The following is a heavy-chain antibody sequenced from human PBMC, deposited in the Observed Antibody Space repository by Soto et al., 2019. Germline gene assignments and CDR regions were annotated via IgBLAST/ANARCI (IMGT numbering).Heavy chain of an antibody. V-gene: IGHV4-31*03. CDR2: IYYSGST. J-gene: IGHJ5*02. CDR1: GGSISSGGYY. CDR3: ARDLTHRWFDP. Sequence: SETLSLTCTVSGGSISSGGYYWSWIRQHPGKGLEWIGYIYYSGSTYYTPSLKSRVTISVDTSKNQFSLKLSSVTAADPAVYYCARDLTHRWFDPWGQGTLVTVSS.